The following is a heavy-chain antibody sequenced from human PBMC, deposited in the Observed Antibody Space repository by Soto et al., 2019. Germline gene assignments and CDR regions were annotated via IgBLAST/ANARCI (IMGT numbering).Heavy chain of an antibody. CDR2: IKSKTDGGTT. Sequence: GGSLRLSCAASGFTFSNAWMSWVRQAPGKGLEWVGRIKSKTDGGTTDYAAPVKGRFTISRDDSKNTLYLQMNSLKTEDTAVYYCTTVLFGVVPAAIGFKTSSPTDYGGQGTLVTVSS. V-gene: IGHV3-15*01. CDR1: GFTFSNAW. D-gene: IGHD2-2*01. CDR3: TTVLFGVVPAAIGFKTSSPTDY. J-gene: IGHJ4*02.